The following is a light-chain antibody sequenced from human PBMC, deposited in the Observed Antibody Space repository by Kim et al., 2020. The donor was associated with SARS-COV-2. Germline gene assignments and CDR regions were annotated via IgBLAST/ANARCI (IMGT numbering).Light chain of an antibody. J-gene: IGLJ3*02. V-gene: IGLV3-19*01. Sequence: SSELTQDPAVSVALGQTVRITCQGDSLRTYYASWYQQRPGQAPVLVIYGQDSRPSGIPDRFSGSTSGNTASLTITGAQAEDEADYYCHSRYSSGGVFGGGTQLTVL. CDR1: SLRTYY. CDR2: GQD. CDR3: HSRYSSGGV.